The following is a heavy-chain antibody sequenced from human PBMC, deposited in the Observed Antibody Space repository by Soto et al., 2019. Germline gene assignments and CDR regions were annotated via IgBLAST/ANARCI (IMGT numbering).Heavy chain of an antibody. CDR1: GGSISSGGYY. V-gene: IGHV4-31*03. CDR2: IYYSGST. D-gene: IGHD6-13*01. CDR3: ARDARIAADGSYYSGMDV. Sequence: PSETLSLTCTVSGGSISSGGYYWSWIRQHPGKGLEWIGYIYYSGSTYYNPSLKSRVTISVDTSKNQFSLKLSSVTAADTAVYYCARDARIAADGSYYSGMDVWGQGNTVTVSS. J-gene: IGHJ6*02.